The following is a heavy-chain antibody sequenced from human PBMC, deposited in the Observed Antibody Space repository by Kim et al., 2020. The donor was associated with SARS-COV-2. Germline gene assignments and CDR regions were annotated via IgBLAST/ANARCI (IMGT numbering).Heavy chain of an antibody. V-gene: IGHV4-34*01. CDR1: GGSFSGYY. CDR3: ATETGELQNY. Sequence: SETLSLTCAVYGGSFSGYYWSWIRQPPGKGLEWIGEINHSGSTNYNPSLKSRVTISVDTSKNQFSLKLSSVTAADTAVYYCATETGELQNYWGQGTLVTVSS. CDR2: INHSGST. J-gene: IGHJ4*02. D-gene: IGHD3-16*01.